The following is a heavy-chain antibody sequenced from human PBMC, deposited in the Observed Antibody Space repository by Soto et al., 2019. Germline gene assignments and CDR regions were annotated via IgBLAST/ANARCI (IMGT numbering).Heavy chain of an antibody. CDR3: ARSKYRSELRVLEWYDMDV. V-gene: IGHV1-69*01. J-gene: IGHJ6*02. D-gene: IGHD3-3*01. CDR2: LTHIFNTA. Sequence: QVQLVQSGAEVKKPGSSVKVSCKASGGTFSGFAISWVRQAPGQGLEWMGGLTHIFNTAHFAQKFQGRVTLTAEDSKRTACMDLSSQGSDDTAVYYCARSKYRSELRVLEWYDMDVWGQGPTVTVS. CDR1: GGTFSGFA.